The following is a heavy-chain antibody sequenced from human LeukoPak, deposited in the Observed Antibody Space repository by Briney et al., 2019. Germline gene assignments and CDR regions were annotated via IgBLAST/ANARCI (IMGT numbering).Heavy chain of an antibody. CDR3: ASPAGTRGY. Sequence: GGSLRLSCAASGFTFSSYEMNWARQAPGKGLECVSMIYSGGTTSYADSVKGRFIISRDNSKNTLYLQMNSLRAEDTAVYYCASPAGTRGYWGQGILVTVSS. V-gene: IGHV3-66*01. D-gene: IGHD6-19*01. CDR2: IYSGGTT. J-gene: IGHJ4*02. CDR1: GFTFSSYE.